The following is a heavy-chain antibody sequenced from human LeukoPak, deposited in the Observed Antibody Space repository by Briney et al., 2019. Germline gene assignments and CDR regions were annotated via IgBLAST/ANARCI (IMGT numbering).Heavy chain of an antibody. V-gene: IGHV4-39*01. J-gene: IGHJ4*02. CDR1: GGSISSSSYY. CDR2: IYYSGST. D-gene: IGHD2-15*01. CDR3: ARLTDCSGGSCYLYYFDY. Sequence: SETLPLTCTVSGGSISSSSYYWGWIRQPPGKGLEWIGSIYYSGSTYYNPSLKSRVTISVDTSKNQFSLKLSSVTAADTAVYYCARLTDCSGGSCYLYYFDYWGQGTLVTVSS.